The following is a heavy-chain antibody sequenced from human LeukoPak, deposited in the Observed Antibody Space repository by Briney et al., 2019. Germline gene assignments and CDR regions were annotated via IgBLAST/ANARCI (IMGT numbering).Heavy chain of an antibody. CDR2: INPNSGGT. CDR1: GYTFTGYY. CDR3: ASGYCSSTSCYIQAFDI. J-gene: IGHJ3*02. V-gene: IGHV1-2*02. Sequence: ASVKVSCKASGYTFTGYYMHWVRQAPGQGLEWMGWINPNSGGTNYAQKFQGRVTMTRDTSISTAYMELSRLRSDDTAVYYCASGYCSSTSCYIQAFDIWGQGTMVTVSS. D-gene: IGHD2-2*02.